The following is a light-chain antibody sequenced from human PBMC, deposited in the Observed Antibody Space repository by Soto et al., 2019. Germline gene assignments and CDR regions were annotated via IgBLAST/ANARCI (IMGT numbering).Light chain of an antibody. J-gene: IGKJ1*01. V-gene: IGKV3-11*01. Sequence: EIVLTQSPATLSLSPGERATLSCRASKSVDIYLAWYQKKRGQSPRLLIYDESKRATGIPARFSGSGSGTDFTLTISSLEPDDFAVYYCQQRTNWPTVGQGTKVDIK. CDR3: QQRTNWPT. CDR2: DES. CDR1: KSVDIY.